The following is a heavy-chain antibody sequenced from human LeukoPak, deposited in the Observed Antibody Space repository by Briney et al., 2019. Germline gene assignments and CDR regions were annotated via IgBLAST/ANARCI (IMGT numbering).Heavy chain of an antibody. CDR1: GGSFSGYS. J-gene: IGHJ5*02. V-gene: IGHV4-30-2*01. CDR3: ARDQWSRFDP. CDR2: IYHSGST. D-gene: IGHD2-8*01. Sequence: PSETLSLTCAVYGGSFSGYSWSWIRQPPGKGLEWIGYIYHSGSTYYNPSLKSRVTISVDRSKNQFSLKLSSVTAADTAVYYCARDQWSRFDPWGQGTLVTVSS.